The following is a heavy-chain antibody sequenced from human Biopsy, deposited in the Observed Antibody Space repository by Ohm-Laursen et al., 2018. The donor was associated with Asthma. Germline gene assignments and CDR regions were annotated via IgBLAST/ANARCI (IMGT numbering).Heavy chain of an antibody. Sequence: SLRLSCAASGFTFSSYGMDWVRQAPGKGLEWVALMSYDGSIKDYADSVKGRFTISRDNSMNTLYLHMNSLRVEDTAVYYCARGFDYSGRSGFDYWGQGTLVTVSS. CDR1: GFTFSSYG. CDR2: MSYDGSIK. V-gene: IGHV3-33*05. J-gene: IGHJ4*02. CDR3: ARGFDYSGRSGFDY. D-gene: IGHD3-10*01.